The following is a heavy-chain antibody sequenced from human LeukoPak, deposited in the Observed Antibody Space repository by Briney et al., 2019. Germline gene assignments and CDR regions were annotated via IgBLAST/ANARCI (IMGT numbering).Heavy chain of an antibody. Sequence: PGGSLCLYCAASGFTFSSYWMSWVRQAPGKGLEWVANIKQDGSEKYYVDYVKGRFTISRDNAKSALYLQMNSLRAEGTAVYYCARDRVVYCSGNTCAHPIDCWGRGILVSVSS. CDR1: GFTFSSYW. D-gene: IGHD2-15*01. CDR2: IKQDGSEK. J-gene: IGHJ4*02. V-gene: IGHV3-7*01. CDR3: ARDRVVYCSGNTCAHPIDC.